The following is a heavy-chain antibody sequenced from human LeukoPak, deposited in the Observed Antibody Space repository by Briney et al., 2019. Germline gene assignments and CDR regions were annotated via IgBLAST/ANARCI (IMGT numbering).Heavy chain of an antibody. CDR1: GFTFSSYG. J-gene: IGHJ4*02. D-gene: IGHD3-22*01. Sequence: PGGSLRLSCAASGFTFSSYGMHWVRQAPGKGLEWVAFIRYDGSNKYYAASVKGRFTISRDNSKNTLYLQMNSLRAEDTAVYYCARGWDSSGQIPFFYWGQGTLVTVSS. CDR3: ARGWDSSGQIPFFY. V-gene: IGHV3-30*02. CDR2: IRYDGSNK.